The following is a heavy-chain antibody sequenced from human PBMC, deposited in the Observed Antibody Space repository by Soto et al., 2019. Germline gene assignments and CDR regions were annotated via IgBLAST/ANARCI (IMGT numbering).Heavy chain of an antibody. CDR1: GYIFTTYW. CDR3: ARSNSGSYYLDY. J-gene: IGHJ4*02. Sequence: PGESLKISCKGSGYIFTTYWITWGLQMPGKGLEWMGRIDPSDSYTNYSPSVQGHVTISVDKSISTANLQWSSLEASDTAMYYCARSNSGSYYLDYWGQGTLVTVSS. D-gene: IGHD6-19*01. CDR2: IDPSDSYT. V-gene: IGHV5-10-1*01.